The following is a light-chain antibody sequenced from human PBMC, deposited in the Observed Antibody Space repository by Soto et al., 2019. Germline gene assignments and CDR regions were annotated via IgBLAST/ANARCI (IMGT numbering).Light chain of an antibody. CDR2: EVS. CDR1: SSDVGGYNY. V-gene: IGLV2-14*01. Sequence: QSVLTQPASVSGSPGQSITISCTGTSSDVGGYNYVSWYQQLPGKAPKLMIYEVSYRPSGVSNRFSGSKSGNTASLTISGLQAEDEADYYCSSYTSSSTLEVFGGGTKLTVL. CDR3: SSYTSSSTLEV. J-gene: IGLJ2*01.